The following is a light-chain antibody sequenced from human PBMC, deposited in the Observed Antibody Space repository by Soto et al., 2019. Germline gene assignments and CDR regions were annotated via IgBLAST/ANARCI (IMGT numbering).Light chain of an antibody. CDR1: QSVSSSH. J-gene: IGKJ1*01. CDR3: QQYVGLPPT. Sequence: EIVLTQSPDTLSLSPGETATLSCGVSQSVSSSHIAWYQQKPGQSPRLLIDGASSRASGIPDRFSGSGSGTDFTLTISRLEPEDFAVYYCQQYVGLPPTFGQGTKVDI. V-gene: IGKV3-20*01. CDR2: GAS.